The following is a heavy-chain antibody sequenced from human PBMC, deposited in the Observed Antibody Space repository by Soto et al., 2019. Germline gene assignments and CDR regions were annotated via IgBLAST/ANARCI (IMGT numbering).Heavy chain of an antibody. Sequence: PSETLSLTCDVYGGSFSGYYWSWIRQPPGKGLEWIGEINHSGSTNYNPSLKSRATISVDTSKNQFSLKLSSVTAADTAVYYCAGRSEPMVEGTAMAPFGYWGQGTLVTVSS. CDR2: INHSGST. CDR1: GGSFSGYY. D-gene: IGHD5-18*01. CDR3: AGRSEPMVEGTAMAPFGY. V-gene: IGHV4-34*01. J-gene: IGHJ4*02.